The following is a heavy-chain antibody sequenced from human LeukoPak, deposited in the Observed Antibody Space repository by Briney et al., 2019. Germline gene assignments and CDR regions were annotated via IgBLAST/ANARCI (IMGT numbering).Heavy chain of an antibody. V-gene: IGHV4-61*02. J-gene: IGHJ5*02. D-gene: IGHD3-10*01. CDR2: IYTSGST. CDR1: GGSISSGSYY. Sequence: PSETLSLTCTVSGGSISSGSYYWSWIRQPAGKGLEWIGRIYTSGSTNYNPSLKSRVTISVDTSKNQFSLKLSSVTAADTAVYYCARGLWFGELDNWFDPWGQGTLVTVSS. CDR3: ARGLWFGELDNWFDP.